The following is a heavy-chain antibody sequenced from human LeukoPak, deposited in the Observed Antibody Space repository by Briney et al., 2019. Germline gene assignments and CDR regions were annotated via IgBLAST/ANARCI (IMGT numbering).Heavy chain of an antibody. Sequence: GGSLRLSCAASGFTFSDYYMSWIRQAPGKGLEWVSYISSSGSTIYYADSVKGRFTISRDNAKNSLYLQMNSLRAEDTAVYYCARDSGIGYCSSTSCYTYYWGQGTLVTVSS. V-gene: IGHV3-11*01. CDR1: GFTFSDYY. CDR2: ISSSGSTI. CDR3: ARDSGIGYCSSTSCYTYY. J-gene: IGHJ4*02. D-gene: IGHD2-2*02.